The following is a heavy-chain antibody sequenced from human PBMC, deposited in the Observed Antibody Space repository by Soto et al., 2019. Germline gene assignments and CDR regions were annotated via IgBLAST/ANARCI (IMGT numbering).Heavy chain of an antibody. CDR1: GGSLSGYY. CDR3: ARGLLGGAAT. D-gene: IGHD3-16*01. J-gene: IGHJ5*02. CDR2: INRSGST. Sequence: QVQLQQWGAGLLKPSETLSLTCAVYGGSLSGYYWSWIRQPPGKGLEWIGEINRSGSTNYIPSLKSRVIISVDTSKNQFSLKLISVTAADTAVYYCARGLLGGAATWGQGTLVTVSS. V-gene: IGHV4-34*01.